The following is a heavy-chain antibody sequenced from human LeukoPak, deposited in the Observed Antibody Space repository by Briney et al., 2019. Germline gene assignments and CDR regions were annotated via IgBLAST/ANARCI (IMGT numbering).Heavy chain of an antibody. CDR3: ARYIKNFGVVQDNWFDP. D-gene: IGHD2-2*01. CDR1: GFTFSSYW. CDR2: IKQDGSEK. J-gene: IGHJ5*02. V-gene: IGHV3-7*01. Sequence: AGGSLGLSCAASGFTFSSYWMSWVRQAPGKGLEWVANIKQDGSEKYYVDSVKGRFTISRDNAKNSLYLQMNSLRAEDTAVYYCARYIKNFGVVQDNWFDPWGQGTLVTVSS.